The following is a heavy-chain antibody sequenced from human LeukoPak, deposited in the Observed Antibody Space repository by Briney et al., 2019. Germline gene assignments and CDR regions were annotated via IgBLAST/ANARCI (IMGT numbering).Heavy chain of an antibody. CDR1: GGTISSYY. D-gene: IGHD1-26*01. J-gene: IGHJ3*02. Sequence: PSETLSLTCTVSGGTISSYYWSWIRQPPGKGLEWIAYIDYSGSTNYNPSLKSRVTISVAASKNQFSLKLSSVTAADTAVYYCARDRRRDLLHAFDIWGQGTMVTVSS. V-gene: IGHV4-59*01. CDR2: IDYSGST. CDR3: ARDRRRDLLHAFDI.